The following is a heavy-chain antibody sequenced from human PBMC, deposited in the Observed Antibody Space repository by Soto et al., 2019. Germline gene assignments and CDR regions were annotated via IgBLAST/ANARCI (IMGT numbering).Heavy chain of an antibody. J-gene: IGHJ5*02. Sequence: GESLKISCKGSGYSFTSYWIGWVRQMPVKGLEWMGIIYPGDSDTRYSPSFQGQVTISADKSISTAYLQWSSLKASDTAMYYCALTRDDFWSGYYLSGPWGQGTLVTVSS. CDR3: ALTRDDFWSGYYLSGP. CDR1: GYSFTSYW. D-gene: IGHD3-3*01. V-gene: IGHV5-51*01. CDR2: IYPGDSDT.